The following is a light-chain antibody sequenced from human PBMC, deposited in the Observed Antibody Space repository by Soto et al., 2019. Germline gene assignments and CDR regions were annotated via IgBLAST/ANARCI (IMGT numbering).Light chain of an antibody. V-gene: IGKV3-20*01. CDR2: GAS. CDR3: QQYGSSQYT. Sequence: EIVLTRSPGTLSLSPGERATLSCRASQSVNNNYLAWYQQKPGQAPRLLIYGASSRATGIPDRFSGSGSGTAFTLTISRLEPEDFAVYYCQQYGSSQYTFGQGTKLEIK. J-gene: IGKJ2*01. CDR1: QSVNNNY.